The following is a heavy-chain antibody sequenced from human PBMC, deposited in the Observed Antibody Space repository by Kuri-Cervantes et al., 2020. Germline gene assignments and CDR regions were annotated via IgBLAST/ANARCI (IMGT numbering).Heavy chain of an antibody. CDR2: ITPFNGNT. CDR3: ARDASDAFDI. J-gene: IGHJ3*02. V-gene: IGHV1-45*02. CDR1: GYTFTYRY. Sequence: SVKVSCKASGYTFTYRYLHWVRQAPGQALEWMGWITPFNGNTNYAQKFQDRVTMTTDTSTSTAYMELRSLRSDDTAVYYCARDASDAFDIWGQGTMVTVSS.